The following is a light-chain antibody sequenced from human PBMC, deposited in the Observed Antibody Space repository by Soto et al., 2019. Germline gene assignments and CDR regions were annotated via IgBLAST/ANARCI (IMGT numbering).Light chain of an antibody. Sequence: DIQMTQSPSSLSASVGDRVTITCRASQGIRIDLGWFQQRPGKDPKRLIYGASSLQGGVPSRFSGSGSGTEFTLTISDLQPEDFATYDCLQHNSFPRSFGQGTKVEIK. J-gene: IGKJ1*01. V-gene: IGKV1-17*02. CDR1: QGIRID. CDR3: LQHNSFPRS. CDR2: GAS.